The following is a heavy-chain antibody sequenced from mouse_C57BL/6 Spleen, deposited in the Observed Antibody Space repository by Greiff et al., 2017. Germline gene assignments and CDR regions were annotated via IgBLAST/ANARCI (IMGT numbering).Heavy chain of an antibody. CDR3: ARDFDY. CDR2: ISDGGSYT. Sequence: EVQVVESGGGLVKPGGSLKLSCAASGFTFSSYAMSWVRQTPEKRLEWVATISDGGSYTYYPDNVKGRFTISRDNAKNNLYLQMSHLKSEDTAMYYCARDFDYWGQGTTLTVSS. J-gene: IGHJ2*01. CDR1: GFTFSSYA. V-gene: IGHV5-4*01.